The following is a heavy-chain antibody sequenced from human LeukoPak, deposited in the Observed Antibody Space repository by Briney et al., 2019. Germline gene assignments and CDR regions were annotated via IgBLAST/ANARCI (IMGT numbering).Heavy chain of an antibody. CDR3: ARVLLPGYCSSTSCYVKTYYYYGMDV. D-gene: IGHD2-2*01. CDR1: GDSVSSNSAA. V-gene: IGHV6-1*01. J-gene: IGHJ6*02. Sequence: SQTLSLTCAISGDSVSSNSAAWNWIRQSPSRGLEWLGRTYYRSKWYNDYAVSVKSRITINPDTSKNQFSLQLNSVTPEDTAVYYCARVLLPGYCSSTSCYVKTYYYYGMDVWGQGTTVTVSS. CDR2: TYYRSKWYN.